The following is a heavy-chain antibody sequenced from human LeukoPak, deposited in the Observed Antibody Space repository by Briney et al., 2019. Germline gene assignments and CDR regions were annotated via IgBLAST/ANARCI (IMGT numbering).Heavy chain of an antibody. D-gene: IGHD6-13*01. CDR2: IKQDGSEK. J-gene: IGHJ6*02. V-gene: IGHV3-7*01. CDR3: ARDLKQLVSYYHYAMDV. Sequence: GGSLRLSCAASGFTFSSYWMSWVRQAPGKGLEWVANIKQDGSEKYYVDSVKGRFTISRDNAKSSLYLQMSSLRAEDTAVYYCARDLKQLVSYYHYAMDVWGQGTTVTVSS. CDR1: GFTFSSYW.